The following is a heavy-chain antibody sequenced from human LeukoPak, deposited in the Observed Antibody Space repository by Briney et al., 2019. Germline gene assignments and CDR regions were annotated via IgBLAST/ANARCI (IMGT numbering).Heavy chain of an antibody. V-gene: IGHV4-59*01. D-gene: IGHD2-15*01. Sequence: SETLSLTCTVSGGSISSYYWSWIRQPPGKGQEWIGYIYYSGSTNYNPSLKSRVTISVDTSKNQFSLKLSSVTAADTAVYYCARDSDCSGGSCYFDYWGQGTLVTVSS. CDR1: GGSISSYY. CDR3: ARDSDCSGGSCYFDY. CDR2: IYYSGST. J-gene: IGHJ4*02.